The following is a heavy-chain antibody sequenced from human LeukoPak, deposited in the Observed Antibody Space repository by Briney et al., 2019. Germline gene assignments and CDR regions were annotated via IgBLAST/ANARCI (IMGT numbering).Heavy chain of an antibody. CDR2: ISGSGEST. J-gene: IGHJ4*02. D-gene: IGHD2-15*01. CDR1: GFTFSYYA. V-gene: IGHV3-23*01. CDR3: ARQLGYCSDGSCYFDY. Sequence: PGGSLRLSCAASGFTFSYYAMSWVRQAPGRGLEWVSAISGSGESTYYADSVKGRFTISRDSSKNTLHLQMNSLRAEDTAVYHCARQLGYCSDGSCYFDYWGQGTLVTVSS.